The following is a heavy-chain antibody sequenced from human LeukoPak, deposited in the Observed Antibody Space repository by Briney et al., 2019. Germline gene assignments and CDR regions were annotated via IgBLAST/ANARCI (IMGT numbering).Heavy chain of an antibody. J-gene: IGHJ5*02. V-gene: IGHV4-59*01. CDR1: GGSISSYY. CDR3: ARFLAADWFDP. D-gene: IGHD6-25*01. CDR2: IYYSGST. Sequence: PSETLSLTCTVSGGSISSYYWSWIRQPPGKGLEWIGYIYYSGSTNYNPSLKSRVTISVDTSKNHFSLKLSSVTAADTAVYYCARFLAADWFDPWGQGTLVTVSS.